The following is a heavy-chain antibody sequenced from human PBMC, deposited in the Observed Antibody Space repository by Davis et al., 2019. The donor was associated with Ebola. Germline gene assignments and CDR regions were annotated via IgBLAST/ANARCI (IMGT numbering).Heavy chain of an antibody. CDR3: AREGAQLERQGLWGRRHYYYFYMDV. D-gene: IGHD1-1*01. CDR1: GYTFTSYD. Sequence: ASVKVSCKASGYTFTSYDINWVRQATGQGLERMGWMNPNSCNTGYAQKFQERVTITRDMSTSTAYMELSSLRSEDTAVYYCAREGAQLERQGLWGRRHYYYFYMDVWGKGTTVTVSS. CDR2: MNPNSCNT. J-gene: IGHJ6*03. V-gene: IGHV1-8*01.